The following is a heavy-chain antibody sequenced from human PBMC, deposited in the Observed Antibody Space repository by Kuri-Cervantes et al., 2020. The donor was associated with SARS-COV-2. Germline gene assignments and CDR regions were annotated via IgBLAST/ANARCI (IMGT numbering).Heavy chain of an antibody. CDR1: GFTFSSYE. CDR2: IKSKTDGGTT. D-gene: IGHD3-22*01. Sequence: GESLKISCAASGFTFSSYEMNWVRQAPGKGLEWVGRIKSKTDGGTTDYAAPVKGRSTISRDDSKNTLYLQMNSLKTEDTAVYYCTTEGRGLLRGNYFDYWGQGTLVTVSS. J-gene: IGHJ4*02. V-gene: IGHV3-15*01. CDR3: TTEGRGLLRGNYFDY.